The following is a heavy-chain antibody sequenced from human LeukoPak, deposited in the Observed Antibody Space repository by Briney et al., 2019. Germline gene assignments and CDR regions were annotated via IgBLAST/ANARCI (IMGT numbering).Heavy chain of an antibody. Sequence: GGSLRLSCAASGFTFSSYWMSWVRQAPGKGLEWVANIKQDGSEKYYVDSVKGRFTISRDNAKNSLYLQMNSLRAEDTAVYYCAYSGCSGGSCYGGVAFDIWGQGTMVTVSS. CDR3: AYSGCSGGSCYGGVAFDI. J-gene: IGHJ3*02. CDR1: GFTFSSYW. CDR2: IKQDGSEK. D-gene: IGHD2-15*01. V-gene: IGHV3-7*01.